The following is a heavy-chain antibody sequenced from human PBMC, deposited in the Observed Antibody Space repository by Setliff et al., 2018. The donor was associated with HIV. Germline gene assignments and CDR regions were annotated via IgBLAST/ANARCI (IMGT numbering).Heavy chain of an antibody. J-gene: IGHJ6*03. D-gene: IGHD3-10*01. CDR3: ARQITMVRGVYQPYYYYYMDI. CDR1: GGSVSSYY. CDR2: IYYSGST. V-gene: IGHV4-59*08. Sequence: PPETLSLTCTVSGGSVSSYYWSWIRQPPGKGLEWIGYIYYSGSTNYNPSLKSRVTISVDTSKNQFYRKLSSVTAADTAVYYCARQITMVRGVYQPYYYYYMDIWGKGTTVTVSS.